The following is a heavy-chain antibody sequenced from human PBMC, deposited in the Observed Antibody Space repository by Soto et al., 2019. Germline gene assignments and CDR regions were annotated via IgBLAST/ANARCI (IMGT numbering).Heavy chain of an antibody. CDR3: AHVRIMITFGGPTPQYDAFDI. CDR2: IYWDDDK. CDR1: GFSLSTSGVG. J-gene: IGHJ3*02. Sequence: SGPTLVKPTQTLTLTCTFSGFSLSTSGVGVGWIRQPPGKALEWLALIYWDDDKRYSPSLKSRLTITKDTSNNHVVLTMTNMDPVDTATYYCAHVRIMITFGGPTPQYDAFDIWGQGTMVTVSS. D-gene: IGHD3-16*01. V-gene: IGHV2-5*02.